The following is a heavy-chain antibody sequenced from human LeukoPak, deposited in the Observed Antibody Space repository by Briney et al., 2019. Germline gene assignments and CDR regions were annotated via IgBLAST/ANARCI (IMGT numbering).Heavy chain of an antibody. J-gene: IGHJ4*02. V-gene: IGHV4-34*01. CDR1: GGSFSGYY. Sequence: SETLSLTCAVYGGSFSGYYWSWIRQPPGKGLEWIGEINHSGSTNYNPSLKSRVTISVDTSKSQFSLKLNSVTAADTAVYYCARGLGTGLSYTSFDYWGQGTLVTVSS. CDR2: INHSGST. D-gene: IGHD1-1*01. CDR3: ARGLGTGLSYTSFDY.